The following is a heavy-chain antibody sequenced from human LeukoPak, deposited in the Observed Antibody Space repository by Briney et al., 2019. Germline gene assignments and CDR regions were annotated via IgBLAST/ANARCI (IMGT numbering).Heavy chain of an antibody. Sequence: SETLSLTCAVSGGSISSSNWWSWVRQPPGKGLEWIGEIYHSGSTNYNPSLKSRVTISVDKSKNQFSLKLSSVTAADTAVYYCARDYSYGDYGNWFDPWGQGTLVTVSS. CDR1: GGSISSSNW. CDR2: IYHSGST. V-gene: IGHV4-4*02. J-gene: IGHJ5*02. CDR3: ARDYSYGDYGNWFDP. D-gene: IGHD4-17*01.